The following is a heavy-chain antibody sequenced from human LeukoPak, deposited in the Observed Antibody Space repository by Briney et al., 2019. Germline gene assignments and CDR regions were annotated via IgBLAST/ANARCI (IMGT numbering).Heavy chain of an antibody. V-gene: IGHV4-34*01. CDR2: INHSGST. CDR3: ARGGGYCTNNVCPPWFDP. CDR1: GVSFSGFY. J-gene: IGHJ5*02. Sequence: SETLSLTCSVYGVSFSGFYWNWIRQPPGKGLEWIGEINHSGSTHYSPSLKSRLSISVDPSKNQFSLKLSSVTAADTAVYYCARGGGYCTNNVCPPWFDPWGQGALVTVSS. D-gene: IGHD2-8*01.